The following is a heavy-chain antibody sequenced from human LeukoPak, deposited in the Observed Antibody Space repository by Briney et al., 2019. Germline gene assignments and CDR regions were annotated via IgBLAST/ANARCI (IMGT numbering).Heavy chain of an antibody. J-gene: IGHJ5*02. V-gene: IGHV4-59*08. D-gene: IGHD7-27*01. Sequence: SETLSFTCTVSGGSISSYYWSWIRQPPGKGLEWIGYIYYTGSTNYNPSLKSRVTISVDTSKNQVSLKLSSVTAADTAVYYCARHYSITGGRLSGYWLDPWGQGTLVTVSS. CDR2: IYYTGST. CDR3: ARHYSITGGRLSGYWLDP. CDR1: GGSISSYY.